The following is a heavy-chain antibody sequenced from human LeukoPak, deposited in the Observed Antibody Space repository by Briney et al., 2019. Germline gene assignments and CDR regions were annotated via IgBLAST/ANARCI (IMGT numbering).Heavy chain of an antibody. J-gene: IGHJ4*02. D-gene: IGHD3-22*01. CDR2: IRFDGSNK. Sequence: PGGSLRLSCAASGFTFSSYGMHWIRQAPGKGLEWVAFIRFDGSNKYYADSVKGRFTISRDNSKNTFYLQMNSLRAEDTAVFYCTKDRGQYYDGSGYSDYWGQGTLVSVSS. V-gene: IGHV3-30*02. CDR1: GFTFSSYG. CDR3: TKDRGQYYDGSGYSDY.